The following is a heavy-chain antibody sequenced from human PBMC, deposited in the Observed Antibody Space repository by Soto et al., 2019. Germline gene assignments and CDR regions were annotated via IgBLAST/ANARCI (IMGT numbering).Heavy chain of an antibody. V-gene: IGHV1-18*01. CDR3: ARVIAGAEAWFDP. CDR1: GNTFTNFG. CDR2: ISAYTDDP. J-gene: IGHJ5*02. Sequence: QGQLVQSGAEVKKPGASVKVSCTASGNTFTNFGVTWVRQAPGQGLEWMGWISAYTDDPNYAQKCQGRVTMTIDTSTSTAYSDLRSLTSDATAVYYCARVIAGAEAWFDPWRQGTLVTVSS. D-gene: IGHD6-13*01.